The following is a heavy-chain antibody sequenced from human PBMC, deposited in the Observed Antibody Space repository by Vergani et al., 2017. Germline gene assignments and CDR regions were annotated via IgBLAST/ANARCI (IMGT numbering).Heavy chain of an antibody. V-gene: IGHV4-59*01. CDR2: VYYTGST. CDR3: ARDRDLYCRSTTSCHNWFDP. Sequence: QVQLQESGPGLVKPSETLSLTCTVSGAAIKDFYWSWFRQPPGKGLEWIGYVYYTGSTTYNPSLKSRVTISVDTSNNQFSLRMTSLTAADTAIYYCARDRDLYCRSTTSCHNWFDPWGQGSWSPSPQ. J-gene: IGHJ5*02. D-gene: IGHD2/OR15-2a*01. CDR1: GAAIKDFY.